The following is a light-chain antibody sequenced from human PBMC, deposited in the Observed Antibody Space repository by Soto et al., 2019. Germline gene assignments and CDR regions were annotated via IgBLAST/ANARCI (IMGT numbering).Light chain of an antibody. CDR1: QSVRIW. CDR3: QQYNSYS. CDR2: DSF. V-gene: IGKV1-5*01. Sequence: DIQMTESPGTFFASVGERSTITCRASQSVRIWLAWYQPRPGRAPQLLIYDSFNLEIGVPSRFSGSGSGTEFTLTISGLQPFDFATYYCQQYNSYSFGQGTKVDIK. J-gene: IGKJ1*01.